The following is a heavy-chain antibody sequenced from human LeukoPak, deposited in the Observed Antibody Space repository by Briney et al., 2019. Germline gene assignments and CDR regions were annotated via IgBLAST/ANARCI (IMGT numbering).Heavy chain of an antibody. CDR2: ISGSGGST. J-gene: IGHJ3*02. CDR1: GFPFSLHA. Sequence: GGSLRLSCAASGFPFSLHAMTWVRQAPGKGLEWVSRISGSGGSTYYADSVKGRFTISRDNSKNTLSLQMNSLRAEDTAVYYCAKGHYDTGTFGAFDIWGQGTMVTVSS. D-gene: IGHD3-22*01. V-gene: IGHV3-23*01. CDR3: AKGHYDTGTFGAFDI.